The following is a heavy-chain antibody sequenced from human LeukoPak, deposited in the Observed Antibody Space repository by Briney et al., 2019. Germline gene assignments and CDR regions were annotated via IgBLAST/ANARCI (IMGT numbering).Heavy chain of an antibody. CDR3: ARGSRGSSWYYYYYGMDV. Sequence: SETLSLTCAVYGGSFSGYYWSWIRQPPGKGLEWIGEINHSGSTNCNPSLKSRVTISVDTSKNQFSLKLSSVTAADTAVYYCARGSRGSSWYYYYYGMDVWGQGTTVTVSS. V-gene: IGHV4-34*01. CDR2: INHSGST. J-gene: IGHJ6*02. D-gene: IGHD6-13*01. CDR1: GGSFSGYY.